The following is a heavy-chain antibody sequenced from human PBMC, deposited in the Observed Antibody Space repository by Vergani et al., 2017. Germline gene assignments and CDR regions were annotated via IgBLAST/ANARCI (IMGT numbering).Heavy chain of an antibody. D-gene: IGHD3-9*01. J-gene: IGHJ5*01. V-gene: IGHV3-74*03. CDR1: GFSFNSYW. CDR2: IKSEGSIT. CDR3: ARARCIETCYMSNWLYS. Sequence: DVHLAESGGGFFQPGGSLRLSCSASGFSFNSYWMHWVRQVPGKGLLWVSRIKSEGSITAYADSVKGRFTISRDNAQNTLYLQMNSLRVEDTGVYYCARARCIETCYMSNWLYSWVQGALVTDS.